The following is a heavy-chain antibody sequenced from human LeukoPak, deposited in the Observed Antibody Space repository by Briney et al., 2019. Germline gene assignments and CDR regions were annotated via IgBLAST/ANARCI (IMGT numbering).Heavy chain of an antibody. CDR2: IYHSGST. CDR1: GGCISSSNW. V-gene: IGHV4-4*02. CDR3: ARDRAVAGTDFDY. D-gene: IGHD6-19*01. Sequence: PSETLSLTCAVSGGCISSSNWWSWVRQPPGKGLEWIGEIYHSGSTNYNPSLKSRVTISVDKSKNQFSLKLSSVTAADTAVYYCARDRAVAGTDFDYWGQGTLVTVSS. J-gene: IGHJ4*02.